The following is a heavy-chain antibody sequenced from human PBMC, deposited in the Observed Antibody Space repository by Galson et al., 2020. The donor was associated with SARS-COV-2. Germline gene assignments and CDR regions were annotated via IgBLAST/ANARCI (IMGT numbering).Heavy chain of an antibody. Sequence: SLKISCAAPGFTFDDYALHWVRQAPGKGLEWVSTITWNSGNIGYTDSVKGRFTISRDNAKNSLYLQMNSLRPEDTAVYYCAKGPNSYSTAWYGIAFWGQGTLVTVSS. CDR1: GFTFDDYA. D-gene: IGHD6-19*01. J-gene: IGHJ4*02. V-gene: IGHV3-9*01. CDR3: AKGPNSYSTAWYGIAF. CDR2: ITWNSGNI.